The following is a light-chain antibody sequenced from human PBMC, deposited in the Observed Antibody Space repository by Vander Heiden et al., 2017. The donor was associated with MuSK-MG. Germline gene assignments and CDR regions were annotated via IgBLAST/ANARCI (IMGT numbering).Light chain of an antibody. CDR1: QSVSSY. V-gene: IGKV3-11*01. CDR2: DAS. Sequence: EIVFTQSPATLSLSPGESSTLSCRASQSVSSYLDWYQQKPGQAPRLLIYDASNRATGITARFSGSGSGTDFTLTISSLEPEDFAVYYCQQRSNWPSYTFGQGTKLEIK. J-gene: IGKJ2*01. CDR3: QQRSNWPSYT.